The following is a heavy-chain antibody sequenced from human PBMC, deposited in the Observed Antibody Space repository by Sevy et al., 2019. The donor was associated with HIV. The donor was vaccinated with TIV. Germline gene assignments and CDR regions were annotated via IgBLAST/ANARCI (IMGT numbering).Heavy chain of an antibody. CDR2: ISWNSGSL. CDR3: AKDGDYDSSGSFDY. J-gene: IGHJ4*02. CDR1: GFTIDEYA. Sequence: GGSLRLSCAASGFTIDEYAMHWVRQAPGKGLEWVSGISWNSGSLGYADSVKGRFTISRDNAKNSLYLQMNSLRAEDTALYYCAKDGDYDSSGSFDYWGQGTLVTVSS. D-gene: IGHD3-22*01. V-gene: IGHV3-9*01.